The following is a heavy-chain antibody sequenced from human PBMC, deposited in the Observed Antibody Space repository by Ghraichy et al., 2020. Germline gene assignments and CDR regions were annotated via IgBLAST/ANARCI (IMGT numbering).Heavy chain of an antibody. CDR3: ARGLWFGDGPDKGYNWFDP. D-gene: IGHD3-10*01. CDR1: GGSIGSGGYS. J-gene: IGHJ5*02. Sequence: SETLSLTCAVSGGSIGSGGYSWSWIRQPPGKGLEWIGYIYHSGSTYYNPSLKSRVTISVDRSKNQFSLKLSSVTAADTAVYYCARGLWFGDGPDKGYNWFDPWGQGTLVTVSS. V-gene: IGHV4-30-2*01. CDR2: IYHSGST.